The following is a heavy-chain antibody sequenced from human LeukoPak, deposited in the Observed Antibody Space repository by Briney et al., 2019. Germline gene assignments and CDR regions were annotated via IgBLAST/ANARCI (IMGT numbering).Heavy chain of an antibody. D-gene: IGHD3-3*01. V-gene: IGHV4-59*02. J-gene: IGHJ3*02. CDR3: ARDWNFWRGSRKGGAFDI. CDR2: IFHSGST. CDR1: GASVGSYY. Sequence: SETLSLTCTVSGASVGSYYWGWVRQPPGKELEWIGDIFHSGSTNYNPSLKSRVSISMDTSKNQLSLKVGSVTAADTAVYYCARDWNFWRGSRKGGAFDIWGQGTKVTVSS.